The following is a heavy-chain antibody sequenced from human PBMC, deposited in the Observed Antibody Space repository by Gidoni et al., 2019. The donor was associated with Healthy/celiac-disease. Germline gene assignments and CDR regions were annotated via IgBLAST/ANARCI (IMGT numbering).Heavy chain of an antibody. D-gene: IGHD6-19*01. CDR3: ARLESSGWYLVN. V-gene: IGHV5-10-1*01. CDR2: IDPSDSYT. J-gene: IGHJ4*02. CDR1: GYSFTSYW. Sequence: EVQLVQSGAEVKKPGESLRISCKGSGYSFTSYWISWVRQMPGKGLEWMGRIDPSDSYTNDSPSCQGHVTTSADKPISTAYLQWSSLKASDTAMYYCARLESSGWYLVNWGQGTLVTVSS.